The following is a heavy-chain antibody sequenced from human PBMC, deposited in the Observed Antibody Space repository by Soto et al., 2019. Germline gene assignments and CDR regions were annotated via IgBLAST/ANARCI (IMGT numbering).Heavy chain of an antibody. V-gene: IGHV4-4*07. CDR3: ARGRYYDSSGNFDY. Sequence: XGTLSLTCTVSGGSISSYYWSWIRQPSGKGLEWIGRIYTSGSTNYNPSLKSRVTMSVDTSKNQFSLKLSSVTAADTAVYYCARGRYYDSSGNFDYWGQGTLVTVSS. CDR1: GGSISSYY. CDR2: IYTSGST. J-gene: IGHJ4*02. D-gene: IGHD3-22*01.